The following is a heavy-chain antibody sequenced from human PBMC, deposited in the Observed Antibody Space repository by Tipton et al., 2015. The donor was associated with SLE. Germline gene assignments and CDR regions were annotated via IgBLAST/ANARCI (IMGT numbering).Heavy chain of an antibody. J-gene: IGHJ4*02. CDR2: IYSSGYT. Sequence: TLSLTCTVSGDSITSSSYYWVWIRQPPGKGLEWIGGIYSSGYTYYNPSLKSRISISVDTSKSQFSLKLNSVTAADTAVYYCATPGYFGSGSSVAYWGQGTLVAVSS. CDR1: GDSITSSSYY. V-gene: IGHV4-39*07. D-gene: IGHD3-10*01. CDR3: ATPGYFGSGSSVAY.